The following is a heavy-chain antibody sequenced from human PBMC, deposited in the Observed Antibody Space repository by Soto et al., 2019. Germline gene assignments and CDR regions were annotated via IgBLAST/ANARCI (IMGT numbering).Heavy chain of an antibody. Sequence: QVQLPESGPGLVKPSGTLSLTFAVSGGSISSSNWWSWVRQPPGKGLEWIGEIYHTGSTNYNPSLKSRVTISVDKSKNQFSLKLSSVTAADTAVYYCARVVYSNYYYYGMDVWCHGTTVTVSS. J-gene: IGHJ6*02. D-gene: IGHD4-4*01. V-gene: IGHV4-4*02. CDR2: IYHTGST. CDR1: GGSISSSNW. CDR3: ARVVYSNYYYYGMDV.